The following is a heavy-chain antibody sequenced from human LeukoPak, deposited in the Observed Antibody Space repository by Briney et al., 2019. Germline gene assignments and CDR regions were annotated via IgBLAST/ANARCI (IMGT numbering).Heavy chain of an antibody. CDR3: ARITVFKIDY. V-gene: IGHV2-5*02. CDR2: IYWDDDE. CDR1: GFSLNARGVG. J-gene: IGHJ4*02. Sequence: SGPTLFNPTHPLTLTCTFSGFSLNARGVGVGWIRQPPGKTLEWLTLIYWDDDERFSPSLKSRLTITKDTSKNQVVLTMTNMHPLDTGTYYCARITVFKIDYWGQGMLVTVSS. D-gene: IGHD3-3*01.